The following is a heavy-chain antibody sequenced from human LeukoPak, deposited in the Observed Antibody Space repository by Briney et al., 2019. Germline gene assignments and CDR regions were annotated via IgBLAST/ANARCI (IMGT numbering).Heavy chain of an antibody. D-gene: IGHD2-21*02. V-gene: IGHV4-39*01. Sequence: SETLSLTCTVSSGSISSSYYYWGWIRQPPGKGLEWIGSIYYSGSTYYNPSLKSRVTISVDTSKNQISLKLSSVTAADTAVYYCASLGDCGGDCYSGYYFDYWGQGTLVTVSS. CDR3: ASLGDCGGDCYSGYYFDY. J-gene: IGHJ4*02. CDR1: SGSISSSYYY. CDR2: IYYSGST.